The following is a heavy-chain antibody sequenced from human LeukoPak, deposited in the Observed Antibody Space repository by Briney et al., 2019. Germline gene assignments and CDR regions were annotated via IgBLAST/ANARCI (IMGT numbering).Heavy chain of an antibody. V-gene: IGHV3-23*01. CDR2: ISGSGGST. CDR3: AKGMVRGVIIIYYGMDV. D-gene: IGHD3-10*01. Sequence: GGSLRLSCAASGFTLSSYAMIWVRQAPGKGLEWVSAISGSGGSTYYADSVKGRFTISRDNSKNTLYLQMNSLRAEDTAVYYCAKGMVRGVIIIYYGMDVWGKGTTVTVSS. J-gene: IGHJ6*04. CDR1: GFTLSSYA.